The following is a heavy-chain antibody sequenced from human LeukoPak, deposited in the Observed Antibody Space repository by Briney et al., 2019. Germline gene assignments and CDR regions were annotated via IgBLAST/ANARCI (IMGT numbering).Heavy chain of an antibody. CDR1: GFTFSSYA. CDR2: ISYDGSNK. Sequence: GGSLRLSCAASGFTFSSYAMHWVRQAPGKGLEWVAVISYDGSNKYYADSVKGRFTISRDNSKNTLYLQMNSLRAEDTAVYYCAREISIDAFDIWGQGTMVTVSS. J-gene: IGHJ3*02. V-gene: IGHV3-30*04. D-gene: IGHD6-6*01. CDR3: AREISIDAFDI.